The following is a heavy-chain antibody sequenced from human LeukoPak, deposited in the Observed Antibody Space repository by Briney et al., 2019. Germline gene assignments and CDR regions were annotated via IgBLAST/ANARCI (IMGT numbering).Heavy chain of an antibody. CDR2: ISTYNGNT. J-gene: IGHJ3*02. CDR3: ARARDSGGYASDI. Sequence: ASVKVSCKTSGYTFINFGISWVRQAPGRGLEWVGWISTYNGNTNYAEKFQDRVTMSTDTSTNTGYMEMRSLKSGDTAVYFCARARDSGGYASDIWGQGTMVTVSS. V-gene: IGHV1-18*01. CDR1: GYTFINFG. D-gene: IGHD3-22*01.